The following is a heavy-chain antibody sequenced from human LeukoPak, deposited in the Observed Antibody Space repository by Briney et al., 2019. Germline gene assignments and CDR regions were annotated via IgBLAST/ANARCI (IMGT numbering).Heavy chain of an antibody. V-gene: IGHV3-30*18. Sequence: GRSLRLSCAASGFTFSSYGMHWVRQAPGKGLEWVAVISYGGSNKYYADSVKGRFTISRDNSKNTLYLQMNSLRAEDTAVYYCAKDILWFGEPDAFDIWGQGTMVAVSS. CDR3: AKDILWFGEPDAFDI. J-gene: IGHJ3*02. CDR2: ISYGGSNK. CDR1: GFTFSSYG. D-gene: IGHD3-10*01.